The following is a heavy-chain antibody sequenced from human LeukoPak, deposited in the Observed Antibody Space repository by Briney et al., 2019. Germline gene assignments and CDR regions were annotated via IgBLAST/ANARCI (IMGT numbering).Heavy chain of an antibody. V-gene: IGHV4-30-2*01. J-gene: IGHJ4*02. CDR2: IYHSGST. D-gene: IGHD6-25*01. CDR1: GGSISSGGYY. CDR3: ARDSTGWEKDY. Sequence: SETLSLTCTVSGGSISSGGYYWSWIRQPPGKGLEWIGYIYHSGSTYYNPSLKSRVTISVDRSKNQFSLKLSSVTAADTAVYYCARDSTGWEKDYWGQGTLVTVSS.